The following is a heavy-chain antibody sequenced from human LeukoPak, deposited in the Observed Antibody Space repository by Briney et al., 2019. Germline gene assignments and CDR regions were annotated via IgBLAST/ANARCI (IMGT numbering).Heavy chain of an antibody. Sequence: PSETLSLTCTVSGGSISSYYWSWIRQPPGKGLEWIGYIYYSGSTNYNPSLKSRVTISVDTSKNQFSLKLSSVTAADTAVYYCARLVIAAASAWFDPWGQGTLVTVSS. CDR2: IYYSGST. CDR3: ARLVIAAASAWFDP. CDR1: GGSISSYY. J-gene: IGHJ5*02. D-gene: IGHD6-13*01. V-gene: IGHV4-59*08.